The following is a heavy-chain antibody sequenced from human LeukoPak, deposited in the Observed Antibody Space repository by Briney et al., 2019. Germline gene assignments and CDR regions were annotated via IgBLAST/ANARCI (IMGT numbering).Heavy chain of an antibody. CDR3: ASGYWPAADY. D-gene: IGHD6-13*01. V-gene: IGHV4-39*07. CDR1: GDSISTSKSY. J-gene: IGHJ4*02. CDR2: INHSGST. Sequence: PSDTLSLTCTVSGDSISTSKSYWSWIRQPPGKGLEWIGEINHSGSTNYNPSLKSRVTISVDTSKNQFSLKLSSVTAADTAVYYCASGYWPAADYWGQGTLVTVSS.